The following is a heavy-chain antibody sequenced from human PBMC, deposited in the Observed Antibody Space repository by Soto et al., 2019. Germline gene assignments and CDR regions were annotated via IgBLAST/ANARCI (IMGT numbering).Heavy chain of an antibody. D-gene: IGHD4-17*01. CDR3: AKGGPDYAEYFQH. CDR1: GFTFSSYG. V-gene: IGHV3-30*18. J-gene: IGHJ1*01. CDR2: ISYDGSNK. Sequence: QVQLVESGGGVVQPGRSLRLSCAASGFTFSSYGMHWVRQAPGMGLEWVAVISYDGSNKYYADSVKGRFTISRDNSKNTLYPQMNSLRAEDTAVYYCAKGGPDYAEYFQHWGQGTLVTVSS.